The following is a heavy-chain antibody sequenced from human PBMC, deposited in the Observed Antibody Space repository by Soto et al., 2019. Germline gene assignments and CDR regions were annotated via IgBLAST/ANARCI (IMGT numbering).Heavy chain of an antibody. V-gene: IGHV4-34*01. D-gene: IGHD6-6*01. J-gene: IGHJ4*02. CDR3: ARASRFVAARSLYYFDY. Sequence: ETLSLTCAVYGGSFSGYYWSWIRQPPGKGLEWIGEINHSGSTNYNPSLKSRVTISVDTSKNQFSLKLSSVTAADTAVYYCARASRFVAARSLYYFDYWGQGTLVTVSS. CDR2: INHSGST. CDR1: GGSFSGYY.